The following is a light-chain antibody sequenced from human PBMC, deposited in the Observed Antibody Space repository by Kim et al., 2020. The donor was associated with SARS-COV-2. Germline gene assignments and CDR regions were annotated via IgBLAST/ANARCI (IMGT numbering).Light chain of an antibody. J-gene: IGLJ3*02. CDR1: ALPKQY. CDR3: QSADSSGTYGV. CDR2: KDS. Sequence: SYELTHPPSVSVSPGQTARMTCSGDALPKQYAYWYQQKPGQAPVLVIYKDSERPSGIPERFSGSSSGTTVTLTISGVQAEDEADYYCQSADSSGTYGVFGGGTQLTVL. V-gene: IGLV3-25*03.